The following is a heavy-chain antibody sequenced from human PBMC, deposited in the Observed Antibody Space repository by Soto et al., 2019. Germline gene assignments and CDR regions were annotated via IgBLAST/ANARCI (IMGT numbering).Heavy chain of an antibody. D-gene: IGHD3-10*01. CDR2: IRYGGTT. CDR3: ARHYDSGSYPLDY. Sequence: PSETLSLTCTVSGASISSYYWIWFRQPPGKGLEWIAYIRYGGTTNYNPSLRSRVTISLDTSKNQFSLRVTSVTAADTAVYYCARHYDSGSYPLDYWGPGTLVTVSS. V-gene: IGHV4-59*08. CDR1: GASISSYY. J-gene: IGHJ4*02.